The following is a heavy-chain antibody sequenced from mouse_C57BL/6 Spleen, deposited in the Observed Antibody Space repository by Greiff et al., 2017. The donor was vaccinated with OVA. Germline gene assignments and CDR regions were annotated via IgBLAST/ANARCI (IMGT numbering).Heavy chain of an antibody. Sequence: QVQLQQSGAELVRPGASVTLSCKASGFTFTDYEMHWVKQTPVHGLEWIGAIDPDTGGTAYIQKFTGKAILTADKSSITAYMERRSLTSEDSAVYYCTRGMTTVVHFGVWGTGTPGTVAS. CDR2: IDPDTGGT. CDR1: GFTFTDYE. D-gene: IGHD1-1*01. CDR3: TRGMTTVVHFGV. V-gene: IGHV1-15*01. J-gene: IGHJ1*03.